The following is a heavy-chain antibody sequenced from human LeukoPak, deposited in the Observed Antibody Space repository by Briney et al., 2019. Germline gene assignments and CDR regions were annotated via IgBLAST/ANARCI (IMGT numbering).Heavy chain of an antibody. CDR1: GGSISPYF. D-gene: IGHD3-10*01. Sequence: SETLSLTCTVSGGSISPYFWSWIRQPPGKGLEWIGYISYTGSTNYDPSLKSRVTISVDTSKNQFSLQLTSVTAADTAVYYCARDDYRGVTNFDPWGQGTLVTVSS. CDR2: ISYTGST. J-gene: IGHJ5*02. V-gene: IGHV4-59*01. CDR3: ARDDYRGVTNFDP.